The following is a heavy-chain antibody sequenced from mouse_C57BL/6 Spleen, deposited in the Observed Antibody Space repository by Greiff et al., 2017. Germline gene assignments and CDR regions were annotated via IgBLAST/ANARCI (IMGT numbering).Heavy chain of an antibody. Sequence: EVHLVESGGGLVQPGGSLKLSCAASGFTFSDYYMYWVRQTPEKRLEWVAYISNGGGSTYYPDTVKGRFTISRDNAKNTLYLQMSRLKSADTAMYYCARNYGKAYWYFDVWGTGTTVTVSS. J-gene: IGHJ1*03. CDR2: ISNGGGST. CDR1: GFTFSDYY. V-gene: IGHV5-12*01. CDR3: ARNYGKAYWYFDV. D-gene: IGHD2-1*01.